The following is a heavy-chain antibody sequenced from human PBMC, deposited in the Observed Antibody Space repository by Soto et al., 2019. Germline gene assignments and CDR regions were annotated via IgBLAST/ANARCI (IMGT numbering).Heavy chain of an antibody. Sequence: SETLSLTCAVYGGSFSGYYWSWIRQPPGKGLEWIGEINHSGSTNYNPSLKSRVTISVDTSKNQFSLKLSSVTAADTAVYYCARLPLNYDILTGYYIYWFDPWGQGTLVTVSS. CDR3: ARLPLNYDILTGYYIYWFDP. D-gene: IGHD3-9*01. CDR1: GGSFSGYY. J-gene: IGHJ5*02. CDR2: INHSGST. V-gene: IGHV4-34*01.